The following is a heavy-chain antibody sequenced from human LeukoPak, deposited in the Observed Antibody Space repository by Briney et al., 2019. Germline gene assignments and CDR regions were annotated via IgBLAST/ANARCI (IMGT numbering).Heavy chain of an antibody. Sequence: GGSLRLSCAASGFTVSSNYMSWVRQAPGKGLEWVSVIYSGGSTYYADSVKGRFTISRDSSKNTLYLQMNSLRAEDTAVYYCASQYCSGGSCPDYWGQGTLVTVSS. V-gene: IGHV3-53*01. CDR1: GFTVSSNY. CDR3: ASQYCSGGSCPDY. D-gene: IGHD2-15*01. J-gene: IGHJ4*02. CDR2: IYSGGST.